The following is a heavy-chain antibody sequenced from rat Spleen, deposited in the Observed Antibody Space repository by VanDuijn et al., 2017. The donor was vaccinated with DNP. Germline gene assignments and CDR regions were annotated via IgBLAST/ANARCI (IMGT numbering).Heavy chain of an antibody. J-gene: IGHJ3*01. CDR2: ISNSGSRT. CDR3: ARVSYGGNWFPC. Sequence: EVHLVESGGGLVQPGRSLKLSCAASGFSFSNYAMAWVRQAPTKGLEWVTSISNSGSRTYYPDSVKGRFIISRDKAKSSLYLQMNSLKSEDTATYYCARVSYGGNWFPCWGQGTLVTVSS. CDR1: GFSFSNYA. D-gene: IGHD1-11*01. V-gene: IGHV5-27*01.